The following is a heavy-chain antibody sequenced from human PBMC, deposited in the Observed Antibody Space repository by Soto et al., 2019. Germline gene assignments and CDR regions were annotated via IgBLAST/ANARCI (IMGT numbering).Heavy chain of an antibody. D-gene: IGHD1-1*01. Sequence: QTLSLTCVISGDSVSSNSAAWNCIRQSPSRSLEWLGRTYYRSTRWYNDYAVSVKSRITVSPDTSKTQFSLHLVSVTPEGTAVFYCPVTTSVESLYVDVWDKRTTVT. CDR3: PVTTSVESLYVDV. V-gene: IGHV6-1*01. CDR2: TYYRSTRWYN. J-gene: IGHJ6*03. CDR1: GDSVSSNSAA.